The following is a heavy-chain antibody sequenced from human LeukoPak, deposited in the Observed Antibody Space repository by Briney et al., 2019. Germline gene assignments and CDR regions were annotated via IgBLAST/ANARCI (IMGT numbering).Heavy chain of an antibody. D-gene: IGHD6-13*01. V-gene: IGHV3-74*01. CDR3: ARDGTFDN. CDR2: ISGDGTTT. CDR1: GFTFRNYW. J-gene: IGHJ4*02. Sequence: GGSLRLSCAASGFTFRNYWMHWIRQGPGKELVWVSRISGDGTTTHYADSTQGRFTISRDNAKNTLCLQMNSLRVEDTALYYCARDGTFDNWGQGTLVTVSS.